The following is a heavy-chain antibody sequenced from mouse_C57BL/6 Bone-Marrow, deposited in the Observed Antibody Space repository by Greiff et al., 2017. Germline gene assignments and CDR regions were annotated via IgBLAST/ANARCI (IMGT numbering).Heavy chain of an antibody. J-gene: IGHJ2*01. Sequence: VQRHQLGAERVKPGAPVKWSCKASGNTFTSYWMHWLKQRPDQAFEWIGMFHPHIGSINYNEKFKSKATLPVDKSSSTAYMQRSSLTSEDSAVYYCARRLRLREYWGQGTTLTVSS. CDR3: ARRLRLREY. V-gene: IGHV1-64*01. CDR2: FHPHIGSI. D-gene: IGHD3-2*02. CDR1: GNTFTSYW.